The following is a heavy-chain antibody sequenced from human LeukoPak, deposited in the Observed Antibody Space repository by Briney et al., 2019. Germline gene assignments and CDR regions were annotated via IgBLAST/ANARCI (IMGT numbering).Heavy chain of an antibody. CDR2: INHSGST. D-gene: IGHD3-10*01. J-gene: IGHJ4*02. Sequence: SETLSLTCAVYGGSFSGYYWSWIRQPPGKGLEWIGEINHSGSTNYNPSLKSRVTISVDTSKNQFSLKLSSVTAADTAVYYCASQAVRGVIRRGERRSGLNWGQGTLVTVSS. CDR3: ASQAVRGVIRRGERRSGLN. CDR1: GGSFSGYY. V-gene: IGHV4-34*01.